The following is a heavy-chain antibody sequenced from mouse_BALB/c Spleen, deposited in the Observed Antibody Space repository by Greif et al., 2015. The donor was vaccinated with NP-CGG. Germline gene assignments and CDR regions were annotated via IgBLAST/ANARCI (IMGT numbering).Heavy chain of an antibody. CDR3: ARYGRRDAMDY. J-gene: IGHJ4*01. CDR1: GYTFTSYW. D-gene: IGHD1-1*02. CDR2: IDPSDSYT. V-gene: IGHV1-69*02. Sequence: QVQLQQSGAELVKPGASVKLSCKASGYTFTSYWMHWVKQRPGQGLEWIGEIDPSDSYTNYNQKFKGKATLTVDKSSSTAYMQLSSLTSEDSAVYYCARYGRRDAMDYWGQGTSVTVSS.